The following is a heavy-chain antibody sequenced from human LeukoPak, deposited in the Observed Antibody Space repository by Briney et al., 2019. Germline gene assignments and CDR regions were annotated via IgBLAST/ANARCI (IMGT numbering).Heavy chain of an antibody. CDR2: IYYSGTT. CDR1: GGSISSSPYY. D-gene: IGHD6-19*01. CDR3: ARVGGGGSGWYSYYFDY. J-gene: IGHJ4*02. Sequence: PSETLSLTCTVSGGSISSSPYYWGWIRQPPGKGLEWIGSIYYSGTTHYNPSLESRVTISVDTSKNQFSLKLSSVTAADTAVYYCARVGGGGSGWYSYYFDYWGQGTLVTVSS. V-gene: IGHV4-39*07.